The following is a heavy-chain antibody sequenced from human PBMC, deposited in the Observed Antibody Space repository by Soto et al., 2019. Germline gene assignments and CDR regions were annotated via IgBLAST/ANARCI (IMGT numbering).Heavy chain of an antibody. V-gene: IGHV3-66*04. J-gene: IGHJ4*02. CDR3: ARHPRPYGGTSAGPIDY. CDR2: IYIGGTT. D-gene: IGHD2-15*01. Sequence: EVHLVESGGGLVQPGGSLRLSCAASGFTVSSIDMSWVRQAPGKGLEWVSVIYIGGTTYYADSVKGRFTISRDSSKNTLYIQMNSRRGEDTAVYYCARHPRPYGGTSAGPIDYWGQGTLVTVSS. CDR1: GFTVSSID.